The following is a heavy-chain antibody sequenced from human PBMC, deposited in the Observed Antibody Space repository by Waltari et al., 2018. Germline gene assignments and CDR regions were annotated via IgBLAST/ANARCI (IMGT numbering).Heavy chain of an antibody. CDR3: ATEVKDDISRGWAFDI. CDR2: IGRGGDT. D-gene: IGHD6-19*01. Sequence: EVQLVESGGDLVQPGGSLGLSCAASGITFSNYAMHWVRQGTGEGLEWVSAIGRGGDTYYSDSVRGRFTISRENAKNSLYLQMNTLRDGDTAVYFCATEVKDDISRGWAFDIWGQGTMVTVSS. J-gene: IGHJ3*02. CDR1: GITFSNYA. V-gene: IGHV3-13*01.